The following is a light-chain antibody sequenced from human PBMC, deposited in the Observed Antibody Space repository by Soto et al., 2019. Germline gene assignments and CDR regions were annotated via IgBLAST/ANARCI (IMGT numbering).Light chain of an antibody. CDR1: ESISTW. V-gene: IGKV1-5*03. CDR2: KAS. J-gene: IGKJ4*01. Sequence: DIPMTQSPSTLSAFVGGRVTITCRASESISTWLAWYQHKPGKAPKLLIYKASSLESGVPSRFSGSGSGTEFTLTISSLQPDDFATYYCQQYNRSPLTFGGGTKVEIK. CDR3: QQYNRSPLT.